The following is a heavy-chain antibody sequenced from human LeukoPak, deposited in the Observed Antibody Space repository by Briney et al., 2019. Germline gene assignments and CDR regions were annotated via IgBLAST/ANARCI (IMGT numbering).Heavy chain of an antibody. V-gene: IGHV3-21*01. J-gene: IGHJ4*02. CDR3: ARISCSRSSCYGVYDY. CDR1: GFTFSSYS. CDR2: ISSSSSYI. Sequence: GGSLRLSCAASGFTFSSYSMNWVRQAPGKGLEWVSSISSSSSYIYYADPVKGRFTISRDNAKNSVYLQMNSLRAEDTAVYYCARISCSRSSCYGVYDYWGQGTLVTVSS. D-gene: IGHD2-15*01.